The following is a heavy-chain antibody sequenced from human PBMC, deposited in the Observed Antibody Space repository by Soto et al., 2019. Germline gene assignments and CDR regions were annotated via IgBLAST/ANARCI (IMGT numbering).Heavy chain of an antibody. V-gene: IGHV5-51*01. CDR2: IYPGDSDT. D-gene: IGHD2-21*02. CDR3: ARQALVVTANTYYFDY. J-gene: IGHJ4*02. CDR1: GYSFTSYW. Sequence: PGESLKISCKGSGYSFTSYWIGWVRQMPGKGLEWMGIIYPGDSDTRYSPSFQGQVTISADKSISTAYLQWSSLKASDTAMYYCARQALVVTANTYYFDYWGQGTLVTVSS.